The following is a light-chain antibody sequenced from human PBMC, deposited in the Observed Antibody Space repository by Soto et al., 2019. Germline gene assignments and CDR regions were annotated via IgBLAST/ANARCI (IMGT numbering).Light chain of an antibody. V-gene: IGKV3D-15*01. CDR1: QTVGSS. CDR3: QQHYQWPIT. Sequence: EIVMTQSPDILSVSPGERASLSCMASQTVGSSLAWYQQKPGQAPRLLLYRISTRATGIAARFSGSGSGTEFTLTINSLQSEDFAVYYCQQHYQWPITFGQGTRLEIK. CDR2: RIS. J-gene: IGKJ5*01.